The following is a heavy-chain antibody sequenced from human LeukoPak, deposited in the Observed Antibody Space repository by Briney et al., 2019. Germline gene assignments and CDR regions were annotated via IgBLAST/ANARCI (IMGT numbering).Heavy chain of an antibody. V-gene: IGHV6-1*01. CDR2: TYYRSKWNN. J-gene: IGHJ3*01. CDR1: GDSVSTNSVA. CDR3: ARGRYSGFDL. D-gene: IGHD2-15*01. Sequence: SQTLSLTCAISGDSVSTNSVAWNWIRQSPSRGLEWLGRTYYRSKWNNDYAVSVKSRITINPDTSKNQFSLQLNSVTPDDTGLYYCARGRYSGFDLWGQGTMVTVSS.